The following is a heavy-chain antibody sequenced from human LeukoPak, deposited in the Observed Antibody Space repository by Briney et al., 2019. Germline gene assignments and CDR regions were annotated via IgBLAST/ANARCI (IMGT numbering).Heavy chain of an antibody. J-gene: IGHJ4*02. CDR3: ASVDTAMVMYY. D-gene: IGHD5-18*01. CDR1: GGSISSYY. V-gene: IGHV4-59*01. CDR2: IYYSGST. Sequence: SETLSLTCTVSGGSISSYYWSWIRQPPGKGLEWIGYIYYSGSTNYNPSLKSRVTISVDTSKNQFSLKLSSVTAADTAAYYCASVDTAMVMYYWGQGTLVTVSS.